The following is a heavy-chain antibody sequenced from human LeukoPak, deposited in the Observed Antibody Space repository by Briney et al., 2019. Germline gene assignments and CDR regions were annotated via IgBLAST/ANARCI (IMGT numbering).Heavy chain of an antibody. Sequence: PGGSLRLSCTASGFTFSGAWMTWVRQAPGKGLEWVANIREDGTEKNYVDSVKGRFTISRDNAKNSLFLQMNSLRAEDTAHYYCARQLGYCSGGSCYSFDYWGQGFLVTVSA. D-gene: IGHD2-15*01. V-gene: IGHV3-7*01. CDR2: IREDGTEK. CDR1: GFTFSGAW. J-gene: IGHJ4*02. CDR3: ARQLGYCSGGSCYSFDY.